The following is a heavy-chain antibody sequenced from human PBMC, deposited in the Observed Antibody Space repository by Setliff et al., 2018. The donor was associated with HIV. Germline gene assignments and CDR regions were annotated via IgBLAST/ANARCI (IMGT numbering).Heavy chain of an antibody. CDR1: GGSISSYS. Sequence: SETLSLTCTVSGGSISSYSWSWIRQPPGKGLGWIGYIYISGSTNYNPSLKSRVTISVDTSENQFSLKLTSVTAADTAMYFCARDATSEGYMDVWGKGTTVTVSS. V-gene: IGHV4-4*08. CDR2: IYISGST. CDR3: ARDATSEGYMDV. J-gene: IGHJ6*03.